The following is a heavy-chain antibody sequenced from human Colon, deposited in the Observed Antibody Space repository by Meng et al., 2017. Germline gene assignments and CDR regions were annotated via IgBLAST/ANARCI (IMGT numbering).Heavy chain of an antibody. J-gene: IGHJ4*02. V-gene: IGHV4-38-2*02. Sequence: SETLSLTCPVCGYSIISGYDWGWIRQPPGKGLEWVGSIYHGGTTYYNPSLKSRITISVDTSKNHFSLELSSVTAADTAVYYCARVNCFGSGNYPDYWGPGTLVTVSS. CDR2: IYHGGTT. CDR3: ARVNCFGSGNYPDY. CDR1: GYSIISGYD. D-gene: IGHD3-10*01.